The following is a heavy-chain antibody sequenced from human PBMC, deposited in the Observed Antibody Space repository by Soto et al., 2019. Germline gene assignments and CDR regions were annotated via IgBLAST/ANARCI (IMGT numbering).Heavy chain of an antibody. V-gene: IGHV3-73*01. D-gene: IGHD1-26*01. Sequence: PGGSLRLSCAASGVTFSGSAMHWVRPASGEGLEWVGRIRSKANSYATAYAASVTGRFTISRDDSKNTAYLQMNSLKTEDTAVYYCTTRGNSGSYYFDYWGQGTLVTVSS. J-gene: IGHJ4*02. CDR2: IRSKANSYAT. CDR3: TTRGNSGSYYFDY. CDR1: GVTFSGSA.